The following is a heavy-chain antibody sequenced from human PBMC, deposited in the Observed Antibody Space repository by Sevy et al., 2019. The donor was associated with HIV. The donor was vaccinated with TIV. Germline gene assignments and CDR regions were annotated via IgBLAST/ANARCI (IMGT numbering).Heavy chain of an antibody. CDR2: IYSGGST. D-gene: IGHD2-15*01. Sequence: GGSLRLSCAASGFTVSSNYMSWVRQAPGKGLEWVSVIYSGGSTYSADSVKGGFTISRDNSKNTLYLQMNSLRAEDTAVYYCARDSRYCSGGSCGNAGYFDLWGRGTLVTVSS. J-gene: IGHJ2*01. CDR3: ARDSRYCSGGSCGNAGYFDL. V-gene: IGHV3-53*01. CDR1: GFTVSSNY.